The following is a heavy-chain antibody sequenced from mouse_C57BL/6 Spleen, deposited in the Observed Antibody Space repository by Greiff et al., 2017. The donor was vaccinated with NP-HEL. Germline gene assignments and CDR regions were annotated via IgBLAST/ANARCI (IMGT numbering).Heavy chain of an antibody. CDR2: IDPSDSYT. V-gene: IGHV1-59*01. D-gene: IGHD1-1*01. CDR3: ARSYYGP. Sequence: QVQLQQPGAELVRPGTSVKLSCKASGYTFTSYWMHWVKQRPGQGLEWIGVIDPSDSYTNYNQKFKGKATLTVDTSSSTAYMQLSSLTSEDSAVYYCARSYYGPWGQGTLVTVSA. J-gene: IGHJ3*01. CDR1: GYTFTSYW.